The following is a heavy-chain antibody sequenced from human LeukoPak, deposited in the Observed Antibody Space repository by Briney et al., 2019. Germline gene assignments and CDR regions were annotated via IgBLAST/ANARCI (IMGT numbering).Heavy chain of an antibody. D-gene: IGHD3-22*01. V-gene: IGHV1-69*13. CDR1: GGTFSSYA. CDR2: IIPIFGTA. Sequence: SVKVSCKASGGTFSSYAISWVRQAPGQGLEWMGGIIPIFGTANYAQKFQGRVTITADESTSTAYMELSSLRSEDTAVYYCARGGYYYDSSGYRNLDYWGQGTLVTVSS. J-gene: IGHJ4*02. CDR3: ARGGYYYDSSGYRNLDY.